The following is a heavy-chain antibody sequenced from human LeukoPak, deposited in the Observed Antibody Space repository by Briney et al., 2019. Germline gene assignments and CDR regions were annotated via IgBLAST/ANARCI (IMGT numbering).Heavy chain of an antibody. J-gene: IGHJ2*01. CDR2: INHSGST. D-gene: IGHD4-23*01. V-gene: IGHV4-34*01. CDR3: AREGGDYGGNSQFWYFDL. CDR1: SGSFSGYY. Sequence: PSETLSLTCAVYSGSFSGYYWSWIRQPPGKGLEWIGEINHSGSTNYNPSLKSRVTISQDTSKNQFSLRLSSVTAADTAVYYCAREGGDYGGNSQFWYFDLWGRGTLVTVSS.